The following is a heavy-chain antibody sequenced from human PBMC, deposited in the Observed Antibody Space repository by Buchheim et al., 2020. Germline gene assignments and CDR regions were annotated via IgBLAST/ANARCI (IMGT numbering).Heavy chain of an antibody. V-gene: IGHV4-34*01. CDR2: ISHSGST. CDR3: ARAAVGAGNWFDP. Sequence: QVQLQQWGAGLLKPSETLSLTCAVYGGSFSGYYWSWIRQPPGKGLEWIGEISHSGSTNYNPSLKSRVTISVDTSKNQFSLKLSSVTAADTAVYYCARAAVGAGNWFDPWGQGTL. D-gene: IGHD4-23*01. J-gene: IGHJ5*02. CDR1: GGSFSGYY.